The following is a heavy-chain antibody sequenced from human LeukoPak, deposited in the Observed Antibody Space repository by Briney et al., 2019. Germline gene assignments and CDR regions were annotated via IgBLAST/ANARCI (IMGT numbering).Heavy chain of an antibody. V-gene: IGHV3-74*01. CDR1: GYTFSYFR. CDR3: ARDFDGPRASDY. Sequence: GGYLRLSCAASGYTFSYFRMHWFRETPGKGLVWVSCTNTDGSYSSYADSVKGRFTISRDNVRNTLYLQMSSLRAEDSAVYYCARDFDGPRASDYWGQGISVTVSS. D-gene: IGHD4-17*01. CDR2: TNTDGSYS. J-gene: IGHJ4*02.